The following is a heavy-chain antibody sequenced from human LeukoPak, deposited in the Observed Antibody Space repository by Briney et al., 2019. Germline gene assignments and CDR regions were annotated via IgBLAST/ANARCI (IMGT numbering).Heavy chain of an antibody. CDR2: ISPRGDIT. J-gene: IGHJ1*01. CDR1: GFSFRSHG. Sequence: GGTLRLSCAASGFSFRSHGMNWVRQAPGKGLEWVSGISPRGDITYYKDSVRGRSTISRDNFKNTVSLQLNSLRAEDTAMYYCAKDDDWGRFNHWGQGTLVTVSS. V-gene: IGHV3-23*01. CDR3: AKDDDWGRFNH. D-gene: IGHD3-16*01.